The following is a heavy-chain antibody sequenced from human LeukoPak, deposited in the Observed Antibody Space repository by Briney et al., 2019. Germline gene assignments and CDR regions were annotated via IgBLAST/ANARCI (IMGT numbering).Heavy chain of an antibody. Sequence: SETLSLTCTVSGGPISSYSWSWIQQSPGKGLEWIGYIYYSGSTNYNPSLKSRVTISVDTSKNQFSLKMTSVTAEDTAVYYCARGYYGSGSYFDYWGQGTLVTVSS. CDR1: GGPISSYS. CDR3: ARGYYGSGSYFDY. J-gene: IGHJ4*02. D-gene: IGHD3-10*01. CDR2: IYYSGST. V-gene: IGHV4-59*08.